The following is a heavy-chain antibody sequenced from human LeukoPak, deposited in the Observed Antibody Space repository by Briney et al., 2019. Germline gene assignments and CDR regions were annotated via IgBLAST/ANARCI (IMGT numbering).Heavy chain of an antibody. D-gene: IGHD1-1*01. CDR3: ARRIATTANFDF. Sequence: SQTLSLTCTVSGASVSGGDYYWSWVRQPPGKGLEWIGYIDYSGITFYNPSLKSRITMSIDSSRNQFSLKLTSVTAADTAVYYCARRIATTANFDFWGQGTLVTVSS. J-gene: IGHJ4*02. V-gene: IGHV4-30-4*08. CDR1: GASVSGGDYY. CDR2: IDYSGIT.